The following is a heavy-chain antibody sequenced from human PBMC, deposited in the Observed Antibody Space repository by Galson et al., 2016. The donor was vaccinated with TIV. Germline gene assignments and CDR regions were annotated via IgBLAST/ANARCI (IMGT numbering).Heavy chain of an antibody. V-gene: IGHV3-30-3*01. CDR2: ISYDGSNK. CDR1: GFTFSSYA. CDR3: ARDPSQWELDF. J-gene: IGHJ4*02. D-gene: IGHD1-26*01. Sequence: SLRLSCAAFGFTFSSYAMHWVRQAPGKGLEWVAVISYDGSNKFYADSVKGRFTISRDNSKNTLHLQMKSLRAEDTAVYYCARDPSQWELDFWGQGTLVTVSS.